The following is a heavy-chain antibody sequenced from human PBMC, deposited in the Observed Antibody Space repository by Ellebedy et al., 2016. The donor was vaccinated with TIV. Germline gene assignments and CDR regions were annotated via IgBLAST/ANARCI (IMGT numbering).Heavy chain of an antibody. CDR3: ARGVPYSSSSYYYYYYMDV. J-gene: IGHJ6*03. Sequence: SETLSLTXTVSGGSISSYYWSWIRQPPGKGLEWIGYIYYSGSTNYNPSLKSRVTISVDTSKNQFSLKLSSVTAADTAVYYCARGVPYSSSSYYYYYYMDVWGKGTTVTVSS. V-gene: IGHV4-59*13. D-gene: IGHD6-6*01. CDR2: IYYSGST. CDR1: GGSISSYY.